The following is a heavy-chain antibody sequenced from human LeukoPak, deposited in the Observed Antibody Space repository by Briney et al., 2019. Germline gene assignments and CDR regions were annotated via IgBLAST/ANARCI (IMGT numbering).Heavy chain of an antibody. D-gene: IGHD2-8*02. V-gene: IGHV4-61*02. Sequence: PSQTLSLTCTVSGGSISSGDYYWNWIRQPAGKGLEWIGRIYTSGSTNYNPSLKSRVTISVDTSKNQFSLRLSSMTAADTAVYYCARDSGAVEDTGVGFDYWGQGTLVTVSS. J-gene: IGHJ4*02. CDR2: IYTSGST. CDR3: ARDSGAVEDTGVGFDY. CDR1: GGSISSGDYY.